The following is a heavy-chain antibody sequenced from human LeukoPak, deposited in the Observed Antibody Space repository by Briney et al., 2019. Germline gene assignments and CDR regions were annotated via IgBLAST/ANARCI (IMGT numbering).Heavy chain of an antibody. D-gene: IGHD3-16*01. CDR1: GFTFSSYA. CDR2: ISGSGGST. Sequence: PGGSLRLSCAASGFTFSSYAMSWVRQAPGKGLEWVSAISGSGGSTYYADSVKGRFTISRDNSKNTLYLQMNSLRAEDTAVYYRAKSIVGGDYYFDYWGQGTLVTVSS. J-gene: IGHJ4*02. V-gene: IGHV3-23*01. CDR3: AKSIVGGDYYFDY.